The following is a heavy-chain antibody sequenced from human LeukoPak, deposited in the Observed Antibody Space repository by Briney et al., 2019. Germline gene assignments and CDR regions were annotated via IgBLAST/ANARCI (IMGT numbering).Heavy chain of an antibody. CDR3: ARAVVVVPAAQGAFFDY. D-gene: IGHD2-2*01. Sequence: SETLSLTCTVSGGSISSYYWSWIRQPPGKGLEWIGYIYYSGSTNYNPSLKSRVTISVDTSKNQFSLKLSSVTAADTAVYYCARAVVVVPAAQGAFFDYWGQGTLVTVSS. V-gene: IGHV4-59*01. CDR2: IYYSGST. J-gene: IGHJ4*02. CDR1: GGSISSYY.